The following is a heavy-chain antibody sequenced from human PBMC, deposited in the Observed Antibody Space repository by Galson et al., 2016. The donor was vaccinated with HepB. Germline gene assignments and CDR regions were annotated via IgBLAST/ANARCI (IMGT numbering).Heavy chain of an antibody. V-gene: IGHV3-9*01. Sequence: SLRLSCAASAFTFDDYAMHWVRQAPGKGLEWVSGIQWDSGSKGYADSVRGRFTISRDNAKNSLFLQMNSLRAEDPALYYCARGAIGGGILGRPLFDYWGQGTLVTVPS. CDR3: ARGAIGGGILGRPLFDY. CDR2: IQWDSGSK. D-gene: IGHD3-16*01. CDR1: AFTFDDYA. J-gene: IGHJ4*02.